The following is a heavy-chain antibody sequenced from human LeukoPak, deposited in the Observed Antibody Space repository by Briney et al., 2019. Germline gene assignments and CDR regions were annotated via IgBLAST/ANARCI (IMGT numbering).Heavy chain of an antibody. J-gene: IGHJ3*02. CDR3: AASRVTTIIKGFAFDI. CDR1: GFTFTSYS. CDR2: ISSSSSYI. Sequence: GRSLRLSCAASGFTFTSYSMNWVRQAPGKGLEWVSSISSSSSYIYYADSLKGRFTISRDNAKNSLYLQMNSLRAEDTAVYYCAASRVTTIIKGFAFDIWGQGTMVTVSS. V-gene: IGHV3-21*01. D-gene: IGHD4-11*01.